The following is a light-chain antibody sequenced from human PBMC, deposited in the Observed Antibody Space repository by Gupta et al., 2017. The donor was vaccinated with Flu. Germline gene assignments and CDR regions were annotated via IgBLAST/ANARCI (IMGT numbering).Light chain of an antibody. Sequence: DIQMTQSPATLSASVGDRVTITCRASQSISTWLAWYQQKPGKAPKLLISKASNLESGVPSRFSGSGSGTEFTLTISSLQPDDFATYYCQQYDTYLEWLFGQGTKVETK. V-gene: IGKV1-5*03. CDR1: QSISTW. CDR2: KAS. CDR3: QQYDTYLEWL. J-gene: IGKJ1*01.